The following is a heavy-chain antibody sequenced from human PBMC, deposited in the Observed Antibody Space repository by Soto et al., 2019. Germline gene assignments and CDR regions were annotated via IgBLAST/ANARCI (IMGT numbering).Heavy chain of an antibody. CDR2: INPDSDNT. CDR1: GYTFTNYD. CDR3: ARVRRYCTTTSCYPPALFPYGMDV. V-gene: IGHV1-8*01. D-gene: IGHD2-2*01. J-gene: IGHJ6*02. Sequence: SVKVSCKTSGYTFTNYDINWVRQAAGEGLEWMGWINPDSDNTGYAQKFQGRVTMTRDTSISTAYMELNSLRSEDTAVYYCARVRRYCTTTSCYPPALFPYGMDVWGQGTTVTVSS.